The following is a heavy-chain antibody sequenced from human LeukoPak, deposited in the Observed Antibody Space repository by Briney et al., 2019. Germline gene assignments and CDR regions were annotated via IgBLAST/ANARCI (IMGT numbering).Heavy chain of an antibody. CDR1: GYTVSSNY. D-gene: IGHD1-26*01. V-gene: IGHV3-53*01. Sequence: GGSLRLSRAASGYTVSSNYMSWVRQAPGKGLGWVSVLYDDGSTYYADSVKGRFTISRDNSKNTLYLQMNSLRAEDTAVYYCARGDRGYFDYWGQGTLVTVSS. CDR2: LYDDGST. J-gene: IGHJ4*02. CDR3: ARGDRGYFDY.